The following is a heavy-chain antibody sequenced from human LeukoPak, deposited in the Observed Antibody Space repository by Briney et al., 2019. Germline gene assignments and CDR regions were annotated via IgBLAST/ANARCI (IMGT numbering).Heavy chain of an antibody. J-gene: IGHJ6*02. CDR2: MSYDGSNK. V-gene: IGHV3-30*18. Sequence: GRSLSLSCTVSGFTFSSDGMHWGRNAPDQGLEWVAVMSYDGSNKYYSNSVKGRFATSSENSNNTQYLKKNSLRAEDTAVYYCAKDHRSWYSSLYYYYGMDVWGQGTTVTVSS. CDR1: GFTFSSDG. D-gene: IGHD6-13*01. CDR3: AKDHRSWYSSLYYYYGMDV.